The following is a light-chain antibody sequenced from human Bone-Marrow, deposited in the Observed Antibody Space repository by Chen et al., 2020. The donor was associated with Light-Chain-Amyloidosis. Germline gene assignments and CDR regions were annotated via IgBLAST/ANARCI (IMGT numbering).Light chain of an antibody. CDR2: GAS. CDR1: QYIGIY. Sequence: DIQMTQSPSSLSASVGDRITITCRASQYIGIYLACFQQKPGKAPKSLIYGASTLQSGVPSKFSGSGSGTDFTLTINSLQPEDFATYFCQQYNSRPPTFGGGTKVEIK. J-gene: IGKJ4*01. CDR3: QQYNSRPPT. V-gene: IGKV1-16*02.